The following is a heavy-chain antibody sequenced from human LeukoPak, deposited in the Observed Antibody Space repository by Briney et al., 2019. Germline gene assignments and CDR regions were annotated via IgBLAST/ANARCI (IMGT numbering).Heavy chain of an antibody. D-gene: IGHD3-16*02. CDR2: INHSGST. Sequence: SETLSLTCAVYGGSFSGYYWSWIRQPPGKGLEWIGEINHSGSTNYNPSLKSRVTISVDTSKNQFSLKLSSVTAADTAVYYCARGSSFNYFDYWGQGTLVTVSS. J-gene: IGHJ4*02. CDR1: GGSFSGYY. CDR3: ARGSSFNYFDY. V-gene: IGHV4-34*01.